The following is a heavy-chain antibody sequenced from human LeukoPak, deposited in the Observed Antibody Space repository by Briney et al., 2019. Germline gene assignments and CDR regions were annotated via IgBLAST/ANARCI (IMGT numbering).Heavy chain of an antibody. Sequence: PGGSLRLSCAASGFTFSSYGMHWVRQAPGKGLEWVAFIRYDGSNKYYADSVKGRFTISRDNSKNTLYLQMNSLRAEDTAVYYCMVVAATQLAMGFDYWGQGTLVTVSS. D-gene: IGHD2-15*01. V-gene: IGHV3-30*02. CDR2: IRYDGSNK. CDR3: MVVAATQLAMGFDY. J-gene: IGHJ4*02. CDR1: GFTFSSYG.